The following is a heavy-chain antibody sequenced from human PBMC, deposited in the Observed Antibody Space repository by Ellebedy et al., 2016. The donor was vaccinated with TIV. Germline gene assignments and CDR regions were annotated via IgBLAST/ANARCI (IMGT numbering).Heavy chain of an antibody. CDR2: IYSGGST. D-gene: IGHD4-17*01. V-gene: IGHV3-53*01. CDR3: AREHTHGDFDN. Sequence: GESLKISCAASGFTVSSNYMNWVRQAPGKGLEWVSVIYSGGSTYYADSVKGRFTISRDNSKNTLYLQMNSLRAEDTAVYYCAREHTHGDFDNWGQGTLVTVSS. J-gene: IGHJ4*02. CDR1: GFTVSSNY.